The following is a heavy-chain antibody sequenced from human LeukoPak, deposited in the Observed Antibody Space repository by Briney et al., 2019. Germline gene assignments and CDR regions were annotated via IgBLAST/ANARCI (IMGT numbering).Heavy chain of an antibody. Sequence: PSETLSLTCTVSGGSISSSSYYWGWIRQPPGKGLEWIGSIYYSGSTYYNPSLKSRVTISVDTSKNQFSLKLSSVTAADTAVYYCARGGSSSIDYWGQGTLVTVSS. V-gene: IGHV4-39*07. CDR1: GGSISSSSYY. J-gene: IGHJ4*02. CDR3: ARGGSSSIDY. CDR2: IYYSGST. D-gene: IGHD6-13*01.